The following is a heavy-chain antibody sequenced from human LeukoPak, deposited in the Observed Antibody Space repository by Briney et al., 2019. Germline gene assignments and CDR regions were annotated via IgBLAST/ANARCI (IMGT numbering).Heavy chain of an antibody. CDR3: ARWGLTNYYYYGMDV. CDR2: ISAYNGNT. V-gene: IGHV1-18*04. J-gene: IGHJ6*04. D-gene: IGHD3-16*01. Sequence: ASVKVSCKASGYTFTSYGISWVRQPPGQGLEWMGWISAYNGNTNYAQKLQGRVTMTTDTSTSTAYMELRSLRSDDTAVYYCARWGLTNYYYYGMDVWGKGTTVTVSS. CDR1: GYTFTSYG.